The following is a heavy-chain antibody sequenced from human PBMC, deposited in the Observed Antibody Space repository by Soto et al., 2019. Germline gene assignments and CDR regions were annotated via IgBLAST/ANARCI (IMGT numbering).Heavy chain of an antibody. D-gene: IGHD6-13*01. CDR2: INPSGGSP. Sequence: QLVQSADEVKKPGASVKVSCKASGYTFTSYYINWVRQAPGQGLEWMGIINPSGGSPTYAQHFQGRVTMTNDKPKSTVYMELSSLRFDDTAMYYCMRSGTSTWYGRCYWGQGTLVTVSS. V-gene: IGHV1-46*01. J-gene: IGHJ4*02. CDR1: GYTFTSYY. CDR3: MRSGTSTWYGRCY.